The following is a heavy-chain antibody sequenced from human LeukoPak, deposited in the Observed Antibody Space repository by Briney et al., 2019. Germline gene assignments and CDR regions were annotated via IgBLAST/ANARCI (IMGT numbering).Heavy chain of an antibody. V-gene: IGHV3-23*01. CDR1: GFTFSLYA. CDR2: ISGSGGST. CDR3: ARDGAYCSGGSCHSHNACDI. Sequence: GGSLRLSCAAPGFTFSLYAMSWVRQAPGKGLEWVSAISGSGGSTYYANSVKGRFTISRDNSKNTLNLQMNSLRADDTAVYYCARDGAYCSGGSCHSHNACDIRGQGTVVTVSA. D-gene: IGHD2-15*01. J-gene: IGHJ3*02.